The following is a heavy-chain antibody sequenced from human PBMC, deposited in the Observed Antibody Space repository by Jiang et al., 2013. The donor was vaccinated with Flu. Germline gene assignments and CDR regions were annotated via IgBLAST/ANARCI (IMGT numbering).Heavy chain of an antibody. CDR3: AKSLPLLYSSNWGTDH. CDR2: ISYNGSGK. D-gene: IGHD6-13*01. J-gene: IGHJ4*02. Sequence: VQLVESGGGVVQPGRSLRLSCAASGFTFSNYGMHWVRQAPGEGLEWVAVISYNGSGKQYADSVKGRFTISRDNSKNTLYLQMSSLRAEDTAVYYCAKSLPLLYSSNWGTDHWGQGTLVTVSS. V-gene: IGHV3-30*18. CDR1: GFTFSNYG.